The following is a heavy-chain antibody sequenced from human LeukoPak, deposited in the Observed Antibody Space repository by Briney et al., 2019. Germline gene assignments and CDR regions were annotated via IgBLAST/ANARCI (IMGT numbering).Heavy chain of an antibody. V-gene: IGHV7-4-1*02. CDR2: IDTTTGNP. CDR3: VRGTPTPGMDY. D-gene: IGHD3-10*01. CDR1: GYPFSAHF. J-gene: IGHJ4*02. Sequence: ASVRVSCTASGYPFSAHFLNWVRQAPGQGLEWMGNIDTTTGNPRYAQDFTGRFVFSLDTSVSTAYLQITSLKADDTAAYYCVRGTPTPGMDYWGQGTQVTVSS.